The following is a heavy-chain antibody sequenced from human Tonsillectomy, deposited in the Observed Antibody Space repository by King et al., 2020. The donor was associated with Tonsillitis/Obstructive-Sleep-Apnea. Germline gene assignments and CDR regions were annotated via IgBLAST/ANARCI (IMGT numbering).Heavy chain of an antibody. CDR3: ARVISEYSSSSGWFDP. Sequence: QLVQSGAEVKKPGASVKVSCKASGYTFTSYYMHWVRQAPGQGLEWMGIINPSGGSTSYAQKFQGRVTMTRDTSTSTVYMELSSLRSEDTAVYYCARVISEYSSSSGWFDPWGQGTLVTVSS. CDR1: GYTFTSYY. V-gene: IGHV1-46*01. J-gene: IGHJ5*02. D-gene: IGHD6-6*01. CDR2: INPSGGST.